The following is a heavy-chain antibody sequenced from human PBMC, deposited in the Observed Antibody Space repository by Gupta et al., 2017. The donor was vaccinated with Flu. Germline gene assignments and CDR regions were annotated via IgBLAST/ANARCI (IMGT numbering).Heavy chain of an antibody. CDR3: AGDPDTPFIRVFDS. Sequence: EVQLVESGGTLVQPGGSLRLSCEASGFTFGSYSMNWVRQAPGKGLEWLAYISDSTRTVYYADSVKGRFTISRDNAKNSLYLQMNSLRAEDSAVYYCAGDPDTPFIRVFDSWGQGTLVTVSS. V-gene: IGHV3-48*01. D-gene: IGHD5-18*01. CDR2: ISDSTRTV. J-gene: IGHJ4*03. CDR1: GFTFGSYS.